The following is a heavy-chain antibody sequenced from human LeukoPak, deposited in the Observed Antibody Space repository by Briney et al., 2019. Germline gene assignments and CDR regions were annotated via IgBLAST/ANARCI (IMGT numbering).Heavy chain of an antibody. Sequence: GASVKVSCKVSGNTFTDLSMNWVRQAPGKGLEWMGGFDPEDVETIYAQKLQGRVTMTEDTSTDTAYMELSSLRSEDTAVYYCATDRFTMVRGAQKEASNYYYYGMDVWGQGTTVTVSS. V-gene: IGHV1-24*01. CDR3: ATDRFTMVRGAQKEASNYYYYGMDV. D-gene: IGHD3-10*01. CDR2: FDPEDVET. CDR1: GNTFTDLS. J-gene: IGHJ6*02.